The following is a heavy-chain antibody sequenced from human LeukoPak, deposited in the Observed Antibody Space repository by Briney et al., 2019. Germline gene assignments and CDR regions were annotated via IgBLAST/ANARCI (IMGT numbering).Heavy chain of an antibody. Sequence: PGGSLRLSCAASGFTFSSFWMSWVRQAPGKGLEWVANIRQDGSEEYYVDSVKGRFTISRDNAKNSLYLQMNSLRAEDTAVYYCARWEGNGYYFDYRGQGTLVTVSS. V-gene: IGHV3-7*01. CDR2: IRQDGSEE. J-gene: IGHJ4*02. CDR3: ARWEGNGYYFDY. D-gene: IGHD3-22*01. CDR1: GFTFSSFW.